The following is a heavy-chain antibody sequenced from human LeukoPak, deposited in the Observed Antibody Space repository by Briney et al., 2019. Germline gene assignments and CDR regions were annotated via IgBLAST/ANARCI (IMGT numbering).Heavy chain of an antibody. Sequence: SETLSLTCTVSGGSVRSGSYYWSWIRQPPGKGLEWIGYIDYSGSTNYNPSLKSRVTISVDTSKNQFSLKLSSVTAADTAVYYCARARVYSSTWSEFDYWGQGTLVTVSS. J-gene: IGHJ4*02. CDR3: ARARVYSSTWSEFDY. V-gene: IGHV4-61*01. CDR1: GGSVRSGSYY. D-gene: IGHD6-13*01. CDR2: IDYSGST.